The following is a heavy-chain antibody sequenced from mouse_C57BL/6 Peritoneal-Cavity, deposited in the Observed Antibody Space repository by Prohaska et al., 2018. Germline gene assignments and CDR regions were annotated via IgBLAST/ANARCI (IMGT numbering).Heavy chain of an antibody. CDR1: GFSLPSYG. J-gene: IGHJ1*03. D-gene: IGHD2-4*01. CDR3: ARDYDWYFDV. Sequence: QVQLKESGPGLVAPSQSLSITCTVSGFSLPSYGIHLVRQPPGKGLEWLVVIWSDGSTTYNSALNSRLSISKDNSQSQVFLKMNSLQTDDTAMYYCARDYDWYFDVWGTGTTVTVSS. CDR2: IWSDGST. V-gene: IGHV2-6*03.